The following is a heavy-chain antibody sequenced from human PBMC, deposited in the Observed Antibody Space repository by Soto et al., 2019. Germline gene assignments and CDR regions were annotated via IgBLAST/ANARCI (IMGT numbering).Heavy chain of an antibody. J-gene: IGHJ6*03. D-gene: IGHD2-15*01. CDR1: GFTFSNYW. CDR2: INNDGSVS. V-gene: IGHV3-74*01. CDR3: ARGDCVGGTCYSLAGSFYYYMEV. Sequence: EVQLVESGGGLVQPGGSLRLSCVASGFTFSNYWMYWVRQAPGEGLVWVSRINNDGSVSSYADSVKGRLTISRDNVKNTLYLQMDSLRAEDTAVYYCARGDCVGGTCYSLAGSFYYYMEVWGKGTRVTVFS.